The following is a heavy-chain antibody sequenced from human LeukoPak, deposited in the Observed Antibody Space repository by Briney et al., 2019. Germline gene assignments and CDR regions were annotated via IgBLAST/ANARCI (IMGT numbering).Heavy chain of an antibody. CDR1: GGTFSSYA. CDR3: AWAYYDSSGYSHPLDY. V-gene: IGHV1-69*04. D-gene: IGHD3-22*01. J-gene: IGHJ4*02. CDR2: IIPILGIA. Sequence: ASVKVSCKASGGTFSSYAISWVRQAPGQGLEWMGRIIPILGIANYAQKFQGRVTITADKSTSTAYMELSSLRSEDTAVYYCAWAYYDSSGYSHPLDYWGQGTLVTVSS.